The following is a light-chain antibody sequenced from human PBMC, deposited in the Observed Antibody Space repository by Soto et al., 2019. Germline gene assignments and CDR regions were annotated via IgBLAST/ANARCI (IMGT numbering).Light chain of an antibody. V-gene: IGKV3-11*01. CDR3: QQRSSWPLT. Sequence: EIVLTQSPATLSLSPGERATLSCRASQSISSYLAWYQQKRGQAPRLLIYDASNRATGIPARFSGSGSGTDFTLTISSLETEDFAVYHCQQRSSWPLTFGGGTKVEIK. J-gene: IGKJ4*01. CDR1: QSISSY. CDR2: DAS.